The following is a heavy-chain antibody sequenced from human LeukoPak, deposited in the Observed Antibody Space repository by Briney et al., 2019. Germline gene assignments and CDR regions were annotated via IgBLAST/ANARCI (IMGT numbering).Heavy chain of an antibody. J-gene: IGHJ3*02. CDR2: IKQDESEK. CDR1: GFTFSSYW. Sequence: GGSLRLSCAASGFTFSSYWMNWVRQAPGKGLEWVANIKQDESEKYYVDSVKGRFTISRDNAKNSLYLQMNSLRAEDTALYYCARGQVTTVTGLAAFDIWGQGTMVTVSS. V-gene: IGHV3-7*04. D-gene: IGHD4-17*01. CDR3: ARGQVTTVTGLAAFDI.